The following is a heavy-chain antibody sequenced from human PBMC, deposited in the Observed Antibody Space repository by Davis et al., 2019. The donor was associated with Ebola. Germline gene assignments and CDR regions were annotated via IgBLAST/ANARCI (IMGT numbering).Heavy chain of an antibody. CDR1: GFTFSSYE. V-gene: IGHV3-48*03. D-gene: IGHD3-22*01. J-gene: IGHJ6*02. CDR2: ISSSGSTI. Sequence: GESLKISCAASGFTFSSYEMNWVRQAPGKGLEWVSYISSSGSTIYYADSVKGRFTISRDNAKNSLYLQMNSLGAEDTAVYYCAKSLVVVMDYYGMDVWDQGTTVTVSS. CDR3: AKSLVVVMDYYGMDV.